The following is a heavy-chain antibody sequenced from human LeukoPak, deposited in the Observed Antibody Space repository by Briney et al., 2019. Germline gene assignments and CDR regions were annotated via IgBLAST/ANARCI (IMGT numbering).Heavy chain of an antibody. J-gene: IGHJ4*02. CDR2: ISYDGSNK. CDR3: AKPRFPRSSYFDY. V-gene: IGHV3-30*18. D-gene: IGHD3-16*01. Sequence: QPGRSLRLSCAASGFTFSSYGMHWVRQAPGKGLEWVAVISYDGSNKHYADSVKGRFTISRDNSKNTLYLQMNSLRAEDTAVYYCAKPRFPRSSYFDYWGQGTLVTVSS. CDR1: GFTFSSYG.